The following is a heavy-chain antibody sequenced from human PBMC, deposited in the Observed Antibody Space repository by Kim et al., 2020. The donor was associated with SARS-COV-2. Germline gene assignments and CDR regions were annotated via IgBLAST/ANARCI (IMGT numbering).Heavy chain of an antibody. CDR2: ISAYNGNT. J-gene: IGHJ6*01. Sequence: ASVKVSCKASGYTFTSYGISWVRQAPGQGLERMGWISAYNGNTNSAQKLQGRVTMTTDTSTSTAYMELRCLRSDDTAVDYCARDWVAAKSSWTNYYYYYGMDVWGQGTTVTVSS. CDR1: GYTFTSYG. D-gene: IGHD6-13*01. CDR3: ARDWVAAKSSWTNYYYYYGMDV. V-gene: IGHV1-18*01.